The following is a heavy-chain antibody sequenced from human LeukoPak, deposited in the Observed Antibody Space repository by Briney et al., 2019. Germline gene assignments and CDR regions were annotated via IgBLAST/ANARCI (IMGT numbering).Heavy chain of an antibody. CDR1: GGTFSSYA. J-gene: IGHJ5*02. V-gene: IGHV1-69*05. Sequence: ASVKVSCKASGGTFSSYAISWVRQAPGQGLEWMGGIIPIFGTANYAQKFQGRVTITTDESTSTAYMEQSSLRSGDTAVYYCARTIFGVVIPTENWFDPWGQGTLVTVSS. CDR2: IIPIFGTA. D-gene: IGHD3-3*01. CDR3: ARTIFGVVIPTENWFDP.